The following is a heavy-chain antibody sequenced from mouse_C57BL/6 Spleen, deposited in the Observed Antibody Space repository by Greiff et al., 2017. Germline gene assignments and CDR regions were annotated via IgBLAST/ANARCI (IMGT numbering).Heavy chain of an antibody. D-gene: IGHD2-3*01. Sequence: VKVVESGPELVKPGASVKISCKASGYSFTSYYIHWVKQRPGQGLEWIGWIYPGSGNTKYNEKFKGKATLTADTSSSTAYMQLSSLTSEDSAVYYCARDLNDGAMDYWGQGTSVTVSS. CDR2: IYPGSGNT. J-gene: IGHJ4*01. CDR3: ARDLNDGAMDY. V-gene: IGHV1-66*01. CDR1: GYSFTSYY.